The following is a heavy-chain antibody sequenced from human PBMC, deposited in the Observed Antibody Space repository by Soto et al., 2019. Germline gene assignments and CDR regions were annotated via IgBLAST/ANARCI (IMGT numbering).Heavy chain of an antibody. CDR3: ARDGQQLPLEAFDI. CDR2: ISYDGSNK. Sequence: GGSLRLSCAASGFTFSSYAMHWVRQAPGKGLEWVAVISYDGSNKYYADSVKGRFTISRDNAKNTLYLQMNSLRAEDTAVYYCARDGQQLPLEAFDIWGQGTMVTVSS. CDR1: GFTFSSYA. V-gene: IGHV3-30-3*01. D-gene: IGHD6-13*01. J-gene: IGHJ3*02.